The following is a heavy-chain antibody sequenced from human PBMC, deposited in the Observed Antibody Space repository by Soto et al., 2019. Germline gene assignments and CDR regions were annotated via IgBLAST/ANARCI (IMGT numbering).Heavy chain of an antibody. V-gene: IGHV4-59*01. CDR2: IYDSGTT. D-gene: IGHD1-7*01. J-gene: IGHJ4*02. Sequence: SETLSLTCSVSGGVTSNYYWSWIRQPPGKGLEWIGYIYDSGTTHYNPSLKSRVTISVDTSKSQFSLKLNSVTAADTAVYYCARGLATATTPYDYWGPGTLVTVSS. CDR3: ARGLATATTPYDY. CDR1: GGVTSNYY.